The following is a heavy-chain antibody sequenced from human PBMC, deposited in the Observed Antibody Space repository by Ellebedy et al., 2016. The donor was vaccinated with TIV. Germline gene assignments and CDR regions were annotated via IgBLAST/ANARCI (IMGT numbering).Heavy chain of an antibody. CDR3: VRGPLEYCSGGSCSADY. V-gene: IGHV5-51*01. Sequence: KVSCKGSGYSFTSYWIGWVRQMPGKGLEWMGNIYPGDSNTAYSPSFQGQVTISADKSISSAYLQWSSLKASDTAMYYCVRGPLEYCSGGSCSADYWGQGTLVTVSS. CDR2: IYPGDSNT. D-gene: IGHD2-15*01. J-gene: IGHJ4*02. CDR1: GYSFTSYW.